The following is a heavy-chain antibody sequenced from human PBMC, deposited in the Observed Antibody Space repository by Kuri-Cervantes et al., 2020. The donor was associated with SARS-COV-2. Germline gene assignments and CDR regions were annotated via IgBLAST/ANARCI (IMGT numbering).Heavy chain of an antibody. D-gene: IGHD2-15*01. CDR2: IYTSGST. Sequence: STVSGGSISSGSYYWSWIRQPAGKGLEWIGRIYTSGSTNYNPSLKSRVTISVDTSKNQFSLKLSSVTAQDTAVYYCASSGHKVAFDIWGQWTMVTVSS. V-gene: IGHV4-61*02. CDR1: GGSISSGSYY. CDR3: ASSGHKVAFDI. J-gene: IGHJ3*02.